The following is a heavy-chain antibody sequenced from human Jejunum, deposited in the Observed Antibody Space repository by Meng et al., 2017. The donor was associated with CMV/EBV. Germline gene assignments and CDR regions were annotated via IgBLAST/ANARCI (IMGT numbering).Heavy chain of an antibody. V-gene: IGHV2-26*01. CDR3: ARIGHAPRHRTVPPIYNYGLDL. Sequence: GVSWIRQPPGKALEWLAHSFSDDEKSYRTSLESRLTIVNDISKNQVVLTMTKMDPVDTGTYYCARIGHAPRHRTVPPIYNYGLDLWAQGTTVTVSS. J-gene: IGHJ6*02. CDR2: SFSDDEK. D-gene: IGHD4-17*01. CDR1: G.